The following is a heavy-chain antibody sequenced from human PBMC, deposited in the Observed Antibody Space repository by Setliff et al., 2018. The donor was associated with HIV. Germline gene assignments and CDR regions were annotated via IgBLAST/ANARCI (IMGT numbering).Heavy chain of an antibody. Sequence: SVKVSCKASGSTFTSYAINWVRQAPGQGLEWMGGIIPIFSTSNYAQRFQGRVTITADESTSTAYMELYNLRSEDTAMYYCTRGRGIIGALVYWGQGTRVTGS. CDR3: TRGRGIIGALVY. D-gene: IGHD2-21*01. CDR1: GSTFTSYA. V-gene: IGHV1-69*13. J-gene: IGHJ4*02. CDR2: IIPIFSTS.